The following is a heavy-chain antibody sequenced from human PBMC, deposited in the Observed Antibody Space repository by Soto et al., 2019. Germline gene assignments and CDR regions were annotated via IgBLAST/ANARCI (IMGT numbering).Heavy chain of an antibody. V-gene: IGHV1-69*12. Sequence: QVQLVQSGAEVKKPGSSVKVSCKASGGTFSTYAINWVRQAPGQGLEWMGGIIPLFRTPNYAQKFQGRVTITADESTSTAYMELRSLRSEDTAVYYCAQTLGLAVAGPGRFDLWGRGTLITVSS. J-gene: IGHJ2*01. D-gene: IGHD6-19*01. CDR1: GGTFSTYA. CDR3: AQTLGLAVAGPGRFDL. CDR2: IIPLFRTP.